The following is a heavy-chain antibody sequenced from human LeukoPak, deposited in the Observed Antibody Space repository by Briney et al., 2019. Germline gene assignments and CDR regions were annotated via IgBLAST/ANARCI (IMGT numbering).Heavy chain of an antibody. D-gene: IGHD3-10*01. CDR3: ARIGTYGSGNHDY. Sequence: ASVKVSCKVSGYTLTELSMHWVRQAPGKGLEWMGGFDPEDGETIYAQKFQGRVTITADESTSTAYMELSSLRSEDTAVYYCARIGTYGSGNHDYWGQGTLVTVSS. J-gene: IGHJ4*02. CDR1: GYTLTELS. CDR2: FDPEDGET. V-gene: IGHV1-24*01.